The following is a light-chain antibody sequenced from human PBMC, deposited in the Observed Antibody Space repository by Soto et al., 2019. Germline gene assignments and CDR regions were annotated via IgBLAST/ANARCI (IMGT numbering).Light chain of an antibody. Sequence: DIQMTQSPSTLSASVGDRVTITCRASQSISSWLAWYQQKPGKAPKLLIYDASSLESWVPSRFSGSGSGTEFTLTISSLQPDDFATYYCQQYNSYSRTFGQGTRWIS. CDR2: DAS. CDR3: QQYNSYSRT. CDR1: QSISSW. V-gene: IGKV1-5*01. J-gene: IGKJ1*01.